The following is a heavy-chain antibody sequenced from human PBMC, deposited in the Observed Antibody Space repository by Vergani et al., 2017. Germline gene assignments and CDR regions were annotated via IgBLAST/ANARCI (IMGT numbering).Heavy chain of an antibody. D-gene: IGHD3-22*01. CDR2: ISSSSSYI. J-gene: IGHJ4*02. CDR3: ARAKRGGYYDSSGYYSFDY. V-gene: IGHV3-21*01. Sequence: EVQLVESGGGLVKPGGSLRLSCAASGFTFSSDSMNWVRQAPGKGLEWVSSISSSSSYIYYADSVKGRFTISRDNAKNSLYLQMNSLRAEDTAVYYCARAKRGGYYDSSGYYSFDYWGQGTLVTVSS. CDR1: GFTFSSDS.